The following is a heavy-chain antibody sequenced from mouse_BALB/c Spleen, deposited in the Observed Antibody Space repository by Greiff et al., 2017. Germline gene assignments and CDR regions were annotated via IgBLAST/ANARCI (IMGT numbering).Heavy chain of an antibody. CDR3: ARSYRYDGDAMDY. CDR1: GYSFTGYT. V-gene: IGHV1-18*01. D-gene: IGHD2-14*01. CDR2: INPYNGGT. Sequence: VQLKESGPELVKPGASVKISCKASGYSFTGYTMNWVKQSHGKNLEWIGLINPYNGGTSYNQKFKGKATLTVDKSSSTAYMELLSLTSEDSAVYYCARSYRYDGDAMDYWGQGTSVTVSS. J-gene: IGHJ4*01.